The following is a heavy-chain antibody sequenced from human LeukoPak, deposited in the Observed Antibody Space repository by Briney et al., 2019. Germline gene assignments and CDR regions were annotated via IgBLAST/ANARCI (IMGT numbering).Heavy chain of an antibody. CDR1: GGSFSGYY. Sequence: ETLSLTCAVYGGSFSGYYWSWIRQPPGKGLEWIGEINHSGGTKYNPSLKSRVTISVDTSKNQFSLKLSSVTAADTAMYYCARVKDPGGYYYYYYMDVWGKGTTVTVSS. CDR3: ARVKDPGGYYYYYYMDV. D-gene: IGHD3-16*01. CDR2: INHSGGT. V-gene: IGHV4-34*01. J-gene: IGHJ6*03.